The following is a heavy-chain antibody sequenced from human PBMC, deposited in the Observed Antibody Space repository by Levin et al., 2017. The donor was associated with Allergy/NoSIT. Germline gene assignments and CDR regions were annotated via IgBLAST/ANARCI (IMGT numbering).Heavy chain of an antibody. J-gene: IGHJ4*02. CDR2: IGIVGDT. CDR1: GFIFSTYD. D-gene: IGHD6-25*01. Sequence: GGSLRLSCEASGFIFSTYDMHWVRQAPGKGLEWVSAIGIVGDTYYPGSVKGRFTISREDAKNSLFLQMNSLTAADTAVYFCARETGMGSSGWGGLDYWGQGTLVTVSS. CDR3: ARETGMGSSGWGGLDY. V-gene: IGHV3-13*04.